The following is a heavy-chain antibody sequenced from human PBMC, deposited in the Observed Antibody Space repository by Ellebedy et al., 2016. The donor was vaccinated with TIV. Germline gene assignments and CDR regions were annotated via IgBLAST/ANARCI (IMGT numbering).Heavy chain of an antibody. D-gene: IGHD1/OR15-1a*01. CDR1: GGSISTYY. Sequence: MPSETLSLTCTVSGGSISTYYWSWIRQPPGKGLEWIGYIYSNGNENTNYNPSLKSRVTITVDKSKNKFSLTLSAVTAAETAVYYCARDREHTYGRSFGSWGQGTLVTVSS. CDR2: IYSNGNENT. V-gene: IGHV4-59*01. CDR3: ARDREHTYGRSFGS. J-gene: IGHJ4*02.